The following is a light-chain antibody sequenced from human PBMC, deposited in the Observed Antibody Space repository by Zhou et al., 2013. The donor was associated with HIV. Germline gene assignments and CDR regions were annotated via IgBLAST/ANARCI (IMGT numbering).Light chain of an antibody. Sequence: EVVLTQSPVTLSLSPGERATLSCRASQSVRNYLAWYQQKCGQAPRLLIYDTFNRATGIPARFSGSGSGTDFTLTISSLEPEDFAIYYCQQRSDWPITFGQG. J-gene: IGKJ5*01. V-gene: IGKV3-11*01. CDR2: DTF. CDR1: QSVRNY. CDR3: QQRSDWPIT.